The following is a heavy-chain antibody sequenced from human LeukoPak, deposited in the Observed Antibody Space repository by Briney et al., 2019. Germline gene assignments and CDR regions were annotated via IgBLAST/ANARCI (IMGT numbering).Heavy chain of an antibody. V-gene: IGHV1-18*01. CDR1: GYTFTSYG. D-gene: IGHD2-15*01. J-gene: IGHJ4*02. CDR3: ASPGVGYCSGGSCYHLDY. CDR2: ISAYNGNT. Sequence: ASVKVSCKASGYTFTSYGISWVRQAPGQGLEWMGWISAYNGNTNYAQKLQGRVTMTTDTSTSTAYMELRSLRSDDTAVYYCASPGVGYCSGGSCYHLDYWGQGTLVTVSS.